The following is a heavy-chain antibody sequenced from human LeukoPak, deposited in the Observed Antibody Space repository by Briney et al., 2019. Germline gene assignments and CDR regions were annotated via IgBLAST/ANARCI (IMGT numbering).Heavy chain of an antibody. CDR2: IYPGHTVT. CDR3: AGGNWLVSPNYSYGMDV. Sequence: GESLKICCEGSGYSFTYYWIGWGRQMPGKGLELMGIIYPGHTVTTQSTSFKGKVATSSDKTISTAYLQWSSLKASDTAMYYCAGGNWLVSPNYSYGMDVWGQGTTVTVSS. V-gene: IGHV5-51*01. CDR1: GYSFTYYW. D-gene: IGHD3-9*01. J-gene: IGHJ6*02.